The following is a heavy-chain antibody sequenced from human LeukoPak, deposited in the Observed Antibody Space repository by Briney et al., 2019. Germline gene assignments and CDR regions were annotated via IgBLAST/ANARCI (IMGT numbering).Heavy chain of an antibody. V-gene: IGHV4-30-4*01. CDR2: IYYSGST. Sequence: PSQTLSLTCTVSGGSISSGDYYWSWIRQPPGKGLEWIGYIYYSGSTYYNPSLKSRVTISVDTSKNQFSLKLSSVTAADTAVYYCARDLGNDYDAFDIWGQGTMVTVSS. CDR3: ARDLGNDYDAFDI. J-gene: IGHJ3*02. D-gene: IGHD4-11*01. CDR1: GGSISSGDYY.